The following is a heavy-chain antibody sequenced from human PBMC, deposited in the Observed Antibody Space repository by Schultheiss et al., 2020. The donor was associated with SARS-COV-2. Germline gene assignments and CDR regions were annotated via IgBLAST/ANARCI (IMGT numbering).Heavy chain of an antibody. CDR1: GYTFTGYY. CDR2: MNPNSGHT. V-gene: IGHV1-8*02. J-gene: IGHJ4*02. CDR3: ARELRVDKY. Sequence: ASVKVSCKASGYTFTGYYMHWVRQAAGHGLEWMGYMNPNSGHTGYAQQFQGRVTMTIDTSITTAYMELSNLRSDDTAIYYCARELRVDKYWGQGTLVTVSS. D-gene: IGHD5-12*01.